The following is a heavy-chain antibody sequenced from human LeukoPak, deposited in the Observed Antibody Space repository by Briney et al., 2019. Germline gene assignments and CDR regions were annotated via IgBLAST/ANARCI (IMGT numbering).Heavy chain of an antibody. CDR1: GYTFTSYA. Sequence: ASVKVSCKASGYTFTSYAMHWVRQAPGQRLEWMGWINAGNGSTKYSQKFQGRVTITRDTSASTAYMELSSLRSEDTAVYYCAYQGYCSGGSCSNWFDPWGQGTLVTVSS. V-gene: IGHV1-3*01. CDR3: AYQGYCSGGSCSNWFDP. D-gene: IGHD2-15*01. J-gene: IGHJ5*02. CDR2: INAGNGST.